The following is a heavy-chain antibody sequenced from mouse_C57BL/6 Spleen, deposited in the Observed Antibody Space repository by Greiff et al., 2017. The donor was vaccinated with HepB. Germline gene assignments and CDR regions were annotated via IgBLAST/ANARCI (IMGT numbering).Heavy chain of an antibody. CDR3: ARLGLRYPFGD. CDR1: GYTFTSYG. J-gene: IGHJ3*01. CDR2: IYPRSGNT. D-gene: IGHD1-1*01. Sequence: VQLQQSGAELARPGASVKLSCKASGYTFTSYGISWVKQSTGQGLEWIGEIYPRSGNTYYNEKFKGKATLTADKSSSTAYMELRSLTSEDSAVYFCARLGLRYPFGDWGQGTLVTVSA. V-gene: IGHV1-81*01.